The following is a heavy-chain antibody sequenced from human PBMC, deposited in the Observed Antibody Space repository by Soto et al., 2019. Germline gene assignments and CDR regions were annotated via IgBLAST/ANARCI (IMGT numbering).Heavy chain of an antibody. CDR2: IYYNGST. CDR1: GDSISSGVYY. Sequence: SETLSLTCSVSGDSISSGVYYWTWIRQHPGKGLEWIGYIYYNGSTHYNPSLKSRTTISLDTSKNQFSLRLSSVTAVDTAIYYCARGVAVARLYWFDPWGQGTPVTVS. D-gene: IGHD6-19*01. CDR3: ARGVAVARLYWFDP. J-gene: IGHJ5*02. V-gene: IGHV4-31*03.